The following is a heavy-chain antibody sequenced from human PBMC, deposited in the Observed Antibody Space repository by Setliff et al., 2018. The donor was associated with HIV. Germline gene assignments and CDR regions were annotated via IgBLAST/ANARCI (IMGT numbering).Heavy chain of an antibody. J-gene: IGHJ4*02. CDR3: ARDGGYSSPYYFHY. Sequence: ASVKVSCKTSGYAFTSYYMHWVRQAPGQGLEWMGVINPSGGSTNYAQKFQGRVTMTGDTSTSTVYMDLSSLRSEDTAVYYCARDGGYSSPYYFHYWRQGTLVTVSS. CDR1: GYAFTSYY. CDR2: INPSGGST. V-gene: IGHV1-46*01. D-gene: IGHD5-18*01.